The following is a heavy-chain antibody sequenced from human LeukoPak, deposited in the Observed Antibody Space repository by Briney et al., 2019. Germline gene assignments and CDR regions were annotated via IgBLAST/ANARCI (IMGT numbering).Heavy chain of an antibody. CDR1: GYTFTGYY. Sequence: GASVKVSCKASGYTFTGYYMHWVRQAPGQGLEWMGWINPNSGGTNYAQKFQGRVTMTRDTSISTAYMELSRLRSDDTAVYYCARDSSGWFSEEDYNWFDPWGQGTLVTVSS. CDR2: INPNSGGT. V-gene: IGHV1-2*02. CDR3: ARDSSGWFSEEDYNWFDP. J-gene: IGHJ5*02. D-gene: IGHD6-19*01.